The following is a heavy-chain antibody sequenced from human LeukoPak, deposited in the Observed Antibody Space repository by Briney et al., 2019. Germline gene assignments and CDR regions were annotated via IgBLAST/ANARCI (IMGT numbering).Heavy chain of an antibody. Sequence: ASVKVSCKTSGYTFTTYDISWVRQAPGQGLECMGWFSAHNGNTNFAQNLQGRVTMTTDTSTSTAYMELRSLRSDDTAVYYCARVVTYWGNYPSYYFDYWGQGTLVTVSS. J-gene: IGHJ4*02. CDR1: GYTFTTYD. D-gene: IGHD1-7*01. CDR2: FSAHNGNT. V-gene: IGHV1-18*01. CDR3: ARVVTYWGNYPSYYFDY.